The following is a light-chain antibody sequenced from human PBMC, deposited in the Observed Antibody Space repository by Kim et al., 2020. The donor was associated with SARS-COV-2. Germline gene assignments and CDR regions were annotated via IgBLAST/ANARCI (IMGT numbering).Light chain of an antibody. Sequence: ASIGDRVTITCRASQSISTYLTWYQHKPGKAPRLLISGASSLQSGVPSRFSGSGSGTDFTLTISTLQPEDFATYYCQQSYSVLLSFGGGTKVDIK. CDR1: QSISTY. J-gene: IGKJ4*01. V-gene: IGKV1-39*01. CDR3: QQSYSVLLS. CDR2: GAS.